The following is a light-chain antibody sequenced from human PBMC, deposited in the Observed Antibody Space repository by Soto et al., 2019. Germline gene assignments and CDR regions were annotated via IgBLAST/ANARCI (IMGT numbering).Light chain of an antibody. J-gene: IGLJ1*01. V-gene: IGLV2-11*01. Sequence: QSALTQPRSVSGSPGQSVTISCTGTSSDVGGYNYVSWYQEHPGRAPKLMIYDVSIRPSGVPDRFSGSKSGYTASLTISGLQAEDEADYYCSSYTSTSTYVFGTGTKVTVL. CDR3: SSYTSTSTYV. CDR1: SSDVGGYNY. CDR2: DVS.